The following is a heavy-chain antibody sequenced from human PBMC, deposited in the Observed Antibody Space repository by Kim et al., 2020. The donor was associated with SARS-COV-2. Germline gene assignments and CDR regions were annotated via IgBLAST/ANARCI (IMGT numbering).Heavy chain of an antibody. CDR1: GYTFAAYG. J-gene: IGHJ6*01. CDR2: IGAYNGMS. D-gene: IGHD2-21*02. V-gene: IGHV1-18*01. Sequence: ASVKVSCKASGYTFAAYGISWVRQARGQGLEWMGGIGAYNGMSDYGQTFHDRITMTTDISSSTAYLEVRSLRSDDTAIYYCARGGRGDHFYNGMDVWGKGPRSSSP. CDR3: ARGGRGDHFYNGMDV.